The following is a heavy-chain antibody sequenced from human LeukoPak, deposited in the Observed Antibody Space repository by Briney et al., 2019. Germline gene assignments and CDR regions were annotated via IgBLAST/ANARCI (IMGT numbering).Heavy chain of an antibody. Sequence: GGSLRLSCAASGFTLRDYVMSWVRQAPGKGLEWVSYIDPSGTALFCADSVKGRFTISRDNGKNSLYLQLRSLRADDTAVYYCARAAYNWNWGQGTLVTVSS. CDR3: ARAAYNWN. CDR1: GFTLRDYV. D-gene: IGHD1-20*01. V-gene: IGHV3-11*01. CDR2: IDPSGTAL. J-gene: IGHJ4*02.